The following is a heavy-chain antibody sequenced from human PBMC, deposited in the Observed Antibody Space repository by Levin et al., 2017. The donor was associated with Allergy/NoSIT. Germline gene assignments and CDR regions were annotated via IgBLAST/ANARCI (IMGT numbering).Heavy chain of an antibody. V-gene: IGHV4-59*08. J-gene: IGHJ5*02. CDR2: IYYSGNP. Sequence: SETLSLTCTVSGGSISPYYWSWIRQPPGKGLEWIGYIYYSGNPNYNPSLKSRVTISVDTSKNQFSLNLRSVTAADTAVYYCGRHAGYCSGGSWGTDWFDPWGQGTLVTVSS. D-gene: IGHD2-15*01. CDR3: GRHAGYCSGGSWGTDWFDP. CDR1: GGSISPYY.